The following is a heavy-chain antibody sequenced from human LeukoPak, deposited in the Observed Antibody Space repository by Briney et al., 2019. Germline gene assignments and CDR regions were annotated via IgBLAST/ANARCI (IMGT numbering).Heavy chain of an antibody. CDR3: VRYGY. CDR1: GFIVSTSS. CDR2: IHSDGST. J-gene: IGHJ4*02. V-gene: IGHV3-53*01. Sequence: QAGGSLRLSCAASGFIVSTSSISWVRQAPGKGLEWVSVIHSDGSTYSADSVKGRFTISRDHSKNTLYLQMNSLRDEDTAVYYCVRYGYWGQGTLVTVSS. D-gene: IGHD3-10*01.